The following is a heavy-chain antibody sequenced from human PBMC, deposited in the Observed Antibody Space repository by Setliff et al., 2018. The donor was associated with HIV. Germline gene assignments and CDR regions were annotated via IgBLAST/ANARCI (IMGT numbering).Heavy chain of an antibody. D-gene: IGHD5-12*01. CDR1: GGSISNGDHY. V-gene: IGHV4-30-4*08. Sequence: PSETLSLTCTVSGGSISNGDHYWAWIRQSPGKGLEWIGYIYYTGDTYYRSSLESRVTISVDTSNNQFSLRLKSVTAADTAVYYCARAEMATIVAFDIWGQGTLVTVSS. CDR3: ARAEMATIVAFDI. J-gene: IGHJ4*02. CDR2: IYYTGDT.